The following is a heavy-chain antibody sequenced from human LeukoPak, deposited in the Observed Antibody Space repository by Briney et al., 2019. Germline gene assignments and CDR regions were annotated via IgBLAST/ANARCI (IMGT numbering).Heavy chain of an antibody. CDR2: ISYDGSNK. V-gene: IGHV3-30-3*01. D-gene: IGHD2-2*01. J-gene: IGHJ4*02. CDR1: GFTFSSYA. Sequence: GGSLRLSCAASGFTFSSYAMHWVRQAPGKGLEWVAVISYDGSNKYYADSVKGRFTISRDNSKNTLYLQMNSLRAEDTAVYYCARGSCSSTSCYLVYWGQGTLVTVSS. CDR3: ARGSCSSTSCYLVY.